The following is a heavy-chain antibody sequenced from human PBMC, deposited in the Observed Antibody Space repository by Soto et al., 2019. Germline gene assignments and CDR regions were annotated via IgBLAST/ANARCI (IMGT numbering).Heavy chain of an antibody. CDR3: ARREIQGPIDY. V-gene: IGHV4-28*01. Sequence: QVQLQESGPGLVKPSDTLSLTCAVSGYSISSSNWWGWIRQPPGKGLEWIGYIYYSGTTYYNPSLKSRVPMSVDTSKHQFSLKLTSGTAVDTAVYYCARREIQGPIDYWGQGTLVTVSS. J-gene: IGHJ4*02. CDR2: IYYSGTT. D-gene: IGHD1-26*01. CDR1: GYSISSSNW.